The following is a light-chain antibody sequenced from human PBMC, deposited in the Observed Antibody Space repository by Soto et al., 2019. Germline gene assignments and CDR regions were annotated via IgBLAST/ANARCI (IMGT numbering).Light chain of an antibody. Sequence: QSALTQPPSVSGSPGQSVTISCTGTSSDVGNYNRVSWYQQPPGTAPKLTIYEVNNRPSGVPDRFSGSKSGNTASLTISGLQAEDEADYYCCSYNTSDTLVFGGGTKVTVL. CDR1: SSDVGNYNR. CDR2: EVN. V-gene: IGLV2-18*02. CDR3: CSYNTSDTLV. J-gene: IGLJ2*01.